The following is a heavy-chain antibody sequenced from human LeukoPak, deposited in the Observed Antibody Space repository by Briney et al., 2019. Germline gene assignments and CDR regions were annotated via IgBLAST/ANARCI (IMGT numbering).Heavy chain of an antibody. J-gene: IGHJ5*02. CDR2: INTNTGNP. V-gene: IGHV7-4-1*02. CDR1: GYTFTSYA. Sequence: ASVKVSCKASGYTFTSYAMNWVRQAPGQGLEWMGWINTNTGNPTYAQGFTGRFVFSLDTSVSTAYLQISSLKAEDTAVYYCARASSYDFWSGYNWFDPWGQGTLVTVSS. CDR3: ARASSYDFWSGYNWFDP. D-gene: IGHD3-3*01.